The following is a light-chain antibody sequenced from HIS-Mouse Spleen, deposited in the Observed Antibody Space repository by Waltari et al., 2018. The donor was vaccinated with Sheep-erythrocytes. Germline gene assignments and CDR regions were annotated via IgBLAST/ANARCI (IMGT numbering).Light chain of an antibody. CDR1: SSDVGRYNT. Sequence: QSALTQPPSASGSPGQSVTISCTGTSSDVGRYNTVSWYQQHPGKAPKLMIYEVSKRPSGVPDRFSGSKSGNTASLTVSGLQAEDEADYYCSSYAGSNNWVFGGGTKLTVL. CDR3: SSYAGSNNWV. CDR2: EVS. V-gene: IGLV2-8*01. J-gene: IGLJ3*02.